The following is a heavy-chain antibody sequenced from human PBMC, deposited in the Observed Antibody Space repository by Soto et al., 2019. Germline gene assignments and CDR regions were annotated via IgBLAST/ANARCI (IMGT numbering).Heavy chain of an antibody. V-gene: IGHV3-7*01. CDR2: INQDGSEQ. Sequence: EEHLGESGGGLVQPGGSLRLSCATSGFTFSHCWMSWVRQAPGKGLEWVVNINQDGSEQYYVDSVKGRFTVSRDNAKNSLYLEMNNVRADDTAMYYCTQAEMGRYSGSGNSSRRDYWGQGTLVTVSS. J-gene: IGHJ4*02. D-gene: IGHD6-19*01. CDR1: GFTFSHCW. CDR3: TQAEMGRYSGSGNSSRRDY.